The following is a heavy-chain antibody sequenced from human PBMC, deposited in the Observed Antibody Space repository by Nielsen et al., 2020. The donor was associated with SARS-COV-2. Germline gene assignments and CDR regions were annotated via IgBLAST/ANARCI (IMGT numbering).Heavy chain of an antibody. CDR1: GFTFSSYA. CDR2: ISGSGGST. Sequence: GESLKISCAASGFTFSSYAMSWVRQAPGKGLEWVSAISGSGGSTYYADSVKGRFTISRDNSKNTLYLQMNSLRAEDTAVYYCAKVTYSSGWDDAFDIWGQGTMVTVSS. D-gene: IGHD6-19*01. J-gene: IGHJ3*02. V-gene: IGHV3-23*01. CDR3: AKVTYSSGWDDAFDI.